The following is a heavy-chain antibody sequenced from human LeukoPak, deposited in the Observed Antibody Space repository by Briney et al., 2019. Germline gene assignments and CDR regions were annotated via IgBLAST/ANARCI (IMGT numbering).Heavy chain of an antibody. CDR1: GFTFTSSA. J-gene: IGHJ4*02. V-gene: IGHV1-58*02. Sequence: SVKVSCKASGFTFTSSAMQWVRQVRGQRLEWIGWIVVGSGNTNYAQKFQERVTITRDMSTSTAYMELSSLRSEDTAVYYCAADSRFLEWSTVNWGQGTLVTVSS. CDR2: IVVGSGNT. D-gene: IGHD3-3*01. CDR3: AADSRFLEWSTVN.